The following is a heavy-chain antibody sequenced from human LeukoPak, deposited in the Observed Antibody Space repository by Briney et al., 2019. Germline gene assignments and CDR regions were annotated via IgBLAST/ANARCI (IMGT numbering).Heavy chain of an antibody. Sequence: GGSLRLSCAASGFTFSSYAMHWVRQAPGKGLEWVAVISYDESNKYYADSVKGRFTISRDNSKNTLYLQMNSLRAEDTAVYYCARGTHGNNWFDPWGQGTLVTVSS. CDR3: ARGTHGNNWFDP. V-gene: IGHV3-30*04. J-gene: IGHJ5*02. CDR1: GFTFSSYA. CDR2: ISYDESNK. D-gene: IGHD1-1*01.